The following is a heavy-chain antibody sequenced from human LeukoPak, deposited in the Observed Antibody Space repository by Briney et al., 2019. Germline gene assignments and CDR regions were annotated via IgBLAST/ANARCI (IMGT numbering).Heavy chain of an antibody. CDR2: ISSSSSTI. V-gene: IGHV3-48*01. J-gene: IGHJ4*02. Sequence: GGSLRLSCTASGFTFSHYSMNWVRQAPGKGLEWTSYISSSSSTIYYADSVKGRFTISRDNAKNSLYLQMNSLRAEDTALYYCARGRYSGSYLLDYWGQGTLVTVSS. D-gene: IGHD1-26*01. CDR3: ARGRYSGSYLLDY. CDR1: GFTFSHYS.